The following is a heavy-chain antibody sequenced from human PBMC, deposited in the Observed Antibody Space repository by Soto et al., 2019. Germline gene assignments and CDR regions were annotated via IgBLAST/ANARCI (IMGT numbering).Heavy chain of an antibody. D-gene: IGHD6-19*01. J-gene: IGHJ4*02. CDR3: ARVRSGWGFDY. CDR2: IYSTGNT. V-gene: IGHV4-38-2*02. Sequence: PSETLSLTCTVSGDSIRSSSYWGWIRQPPGKGLEWIGSIYSTGNTYYNPSLNSQVTISVDTSKNQFSLKLSSVTAADTAVYYCARVRSGWGFDYWGQGTLVNVSS. CDR1: GDSIRSSSY.